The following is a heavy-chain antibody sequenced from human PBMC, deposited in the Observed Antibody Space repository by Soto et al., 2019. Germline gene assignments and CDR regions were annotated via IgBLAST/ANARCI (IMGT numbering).Heavy chain of an antibody. CDR2: IYWDDDK. CDR1: GFSLTTSGVG. V-gene: IGHV2-5*02. Sequence: QITLNESGPTVVRPTETLTLTCRFSGFSLTTSGVGVGWIRQSPGKAPEWLALIYWDDDKRYSASLKSRLTINEDTSKDQVVLTVSDLDPTDTATYYCAHRVLRTVFGLVTTTAIYFDFCGQGTPVAVSS. J-gene: IGHJ4*02. CDR3: AHRVLRTVFGLVTTTAIYFDF. D-gene: IGHD3-3*01.